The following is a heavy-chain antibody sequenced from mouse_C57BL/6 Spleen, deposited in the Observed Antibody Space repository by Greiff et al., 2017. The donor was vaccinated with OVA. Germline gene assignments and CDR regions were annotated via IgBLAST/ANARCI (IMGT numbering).Heavy chain of an antibody. CDR1: GYTFTSYW. Sequence: QVQLQQSGTELVKPGASVKLSCKASGYTFTSYWMHWVKQRPGQGLEWIGNINPSNGGTNYNEKFKSKATLTVDKSSSTAYMQLSSLTSEDSAVYYCAFITTVVDYWYFDVWGTGTTVTVSS. D-gene: IGHD1-1*01. CDR2: INPSNGGT. V-gene: IGHV1-53*01. CDR3: AFITTVVDYWYFDV. J-gene: IGHJ1*03.